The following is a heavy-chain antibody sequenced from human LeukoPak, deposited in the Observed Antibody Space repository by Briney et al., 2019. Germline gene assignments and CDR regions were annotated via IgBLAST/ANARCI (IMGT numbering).Heavy chain of an antibody. CDR2: ISYDGSNK. D-gene: IGHD3-22*01. V-gene: IGHV3-30-3*01. CDR1: GFTFSSYA. J-gene: IGHJ4*02. Sequence: GGSLRLSCAASGFTFSSYAMHWVRQAPGKGLEWVAVISYDGSNKYYADSVKGRFTISRDNAKNSLYLQMNSLRAEDTAVYYCARDYYDSSGYYHGDYWGQGTLVTVSS. CDR3: ARDYYDSSGYYHGDY.